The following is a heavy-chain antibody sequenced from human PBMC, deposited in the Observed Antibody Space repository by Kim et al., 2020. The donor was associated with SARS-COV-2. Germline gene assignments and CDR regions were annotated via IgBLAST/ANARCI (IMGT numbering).Heavy chain of an antibody. D-gene: IGHD2-2*01. V-gene: IGHV3-23*05. Sequence: YSASVRGRFTISRDNSMNTLSLQMSSLRADDTAVYYCATLMTTSSYSAMDVWGQGTTVTVSS. CDR3: ATLMTTSSYSAMDV. J-gene: IGHJ6*02.